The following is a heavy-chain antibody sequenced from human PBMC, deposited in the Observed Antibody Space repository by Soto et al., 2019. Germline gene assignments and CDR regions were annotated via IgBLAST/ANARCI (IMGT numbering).Heavy chain of an antibody. D-gene: IGHD5-12*01. CDR3: AKWGHSGYDLGEPFDY. Sequence: GGSLRLSCAASGFTFSSYAMSWVRQAPGKGLEWVSAISGSGGSTYYADSVKGRFTISRDNSKNTLYLQMNSLRAEDTAVYYCAKWGHSGYDLGEPFDYWGQGTLVTVSS. CDR2: ISGSGGST. CDR1: GFTFSSYA. V-gene: IGHV3-23*01. J-gene: IGHJ4*02.